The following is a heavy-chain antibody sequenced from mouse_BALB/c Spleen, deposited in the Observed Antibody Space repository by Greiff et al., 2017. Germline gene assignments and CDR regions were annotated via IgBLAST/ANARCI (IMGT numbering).Heavy chain of an antibody. CDR3: PYDSLTY. CDR1: GYTFTSYW. V-gene: IGHV1-87*01. J-gene: IGHJ3*01. Sequence: VQLQQSGAELARPGASVKLSCKASGYTFTSYWMQWVKQRPGQGLEWIGAIYPGDGDTRYTQKFKGKATLTADKSSSTAYMQLSSLASEDSAVYYCPYDSLTYWGQGTLVTVSA. D-gene: IGHD2-4*01. CDR2: IYPGDGDT.